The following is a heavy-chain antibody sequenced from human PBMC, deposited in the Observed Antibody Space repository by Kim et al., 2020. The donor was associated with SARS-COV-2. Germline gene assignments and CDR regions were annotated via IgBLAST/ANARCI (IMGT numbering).Heavy chain of an antibody. J-gene: IGHJ4*01. V-gene: IGHV3-7*03. D-gene: IGHD1-1*01. CDR3: ARDAELYDNSDYFDF. Sequence: GGSLRLSCAASGFNFGTYWMTWVRQAPGRGLEWVANINRDGGKRRYVASVRGRSTISRDNAKHSLYLQMASLSADDTAVYFCARDAELYDNSDYFDFWG. CDR1: GFNFGTYW. CDR2: INRDGGKR.